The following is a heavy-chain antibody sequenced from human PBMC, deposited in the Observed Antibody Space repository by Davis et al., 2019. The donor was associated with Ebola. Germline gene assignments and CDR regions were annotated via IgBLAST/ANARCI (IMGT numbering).Heavy chain of an antibody. CDR1: GGSFSGYY. CDR3: TRTTRDSGWFIDF. CDR2: INHSGGT. D-gene: IGHD6-19*01. V-gene: IGHV4-34*01. Sequence: MPSETLSLTCAVYGGSFSGYYWSWIRQPPGKGLEWIGEINHSGGTNYNPSLKSRVTISVDTSKNQFSLKLNSVTAADTAVYYCTRTTRDSGWFIDFWGRGTRVTVSS. J-gene: IGHJ4*02.